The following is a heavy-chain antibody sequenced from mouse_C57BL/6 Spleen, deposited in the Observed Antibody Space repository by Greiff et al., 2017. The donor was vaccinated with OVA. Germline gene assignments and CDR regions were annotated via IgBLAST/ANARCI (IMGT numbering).Heavy chain of an antibody. CDR3: ALITTVVEGAWFTY. Sequence: QVQLQQPGAELVRPGSSVKLSCKASGYTFTSYWMHWVKQRPIQGLEWIGNIDPSDSETHYNQKFKDKATLTVDKSSSTAYMQLSSLTSEDSAVYYCALITTVVEGAWFTYWGQGTLVTVSA. J-gene: IGHJ3*01. CDR1: GYTFTSYW. D-gene: IGHD1-1*01. CDR2: IDPSDSET. V-gene: IGHV1-52*01.